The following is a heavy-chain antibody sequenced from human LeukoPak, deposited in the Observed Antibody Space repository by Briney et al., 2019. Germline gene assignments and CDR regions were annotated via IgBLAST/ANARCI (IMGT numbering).Heavy chain of an antibody. J-gene: IGHJ4*02. CDR2: IIPIFGTA. D-gene: IGHD1-26*01. CDR3: ARDSRNIVGATTFDY. CDR1: GGTFSSYA. Sequence: ASVKVSCKASGGTFSSYAISWVRQAPGQGLEWMGGIIPIFGTANYAQKFQGRVTITADESTSTAYMELSSLRSEDTAVYYCARDSRNIVGATTFDYWGQGTLVTVSS. V-gene: IGHV1-69*13.